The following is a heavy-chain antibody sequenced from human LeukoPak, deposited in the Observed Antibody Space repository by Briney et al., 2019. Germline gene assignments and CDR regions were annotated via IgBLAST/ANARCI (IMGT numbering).Heavy chain of an antibody. CDR3: ARVGLGYYGEFDC. Sequence: TGGSLRLSCAASGFTVSSNYMSCVRQAPGKGLEWVSSISSSSSYIYYADSVKGRFTISRDNAKNSLYLQMNSLKTDDTAVYYCARVGLGYYGEFDCWGQGTLVIVSS. V-gene: IGHV3-21*04. J-gene: IGHJ4*02. CDR2: ISSSSSYI. D-gene: IGHD3-3*01. CDR1: GFTVSSNY.